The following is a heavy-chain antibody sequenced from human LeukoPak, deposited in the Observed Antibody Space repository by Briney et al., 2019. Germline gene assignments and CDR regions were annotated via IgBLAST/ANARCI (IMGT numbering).Heavy chain of an antibody. J-gene: IGHJ4*02. V-gene: IGHV3-30-3*01. Sequence: PGGSPRLSCAASGFTFSSYAMHWVRQAPGKGLEWVAVISYDGSNKYYADSVKGRFTISRDNSKNTLYLQMNSLRAEDTAVYYCARSPLRGYSYGSPDYWGQGTLVTVSS. D-gene: IGHD5-18*01. CDR2: ISYDGSNK. CDR3: ARSPLRGYSYGSPDY. CDR1: GFTFSSYA.